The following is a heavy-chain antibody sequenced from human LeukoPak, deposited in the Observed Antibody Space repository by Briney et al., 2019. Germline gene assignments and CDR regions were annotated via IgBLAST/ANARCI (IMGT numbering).Heavy chain of an antibody. V-gene: IGHV3-15*01. CDR2: IKSRTDGGTT. D-gene: IGHD4-23*01. CDR1: GFTFSNAW. CDR3: AAVDFDY. J-gene: IGHJ4*02. Sequence: TGGSLRLSCADSGFTFSNAWMSWVRQAPGKGLEWVGRIKSRTDGGTTDYAAPVKGRFTISRDDSKNTLNRQMNSLKTEDSAVYYCAAVDFDYWGQRTLVTVSS.